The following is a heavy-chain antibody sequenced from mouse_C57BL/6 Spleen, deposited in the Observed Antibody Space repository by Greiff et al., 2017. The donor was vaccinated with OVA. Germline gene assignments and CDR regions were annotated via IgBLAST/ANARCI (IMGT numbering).Heavy chain of an antibody. CDR2: IYPGDGDT. Sequence: QVQLQQSGAELVKPGASVKISCKASGYAFSSYWMNWVKQRPGKGLEWIGQIYPGDGDTNYNGKFKGKATLTADKSSSTAYMQLSSLTSEDSAVYFCARSGILPRAWFAYWGQGTLVTVSA. D-gene: IGHD1-1*01. V-gene: IGHV1-80*01. J-gene: IGHJ3*01. CDR1: GYAFSSYW. CDR3: ARSGILPRAWFAY.